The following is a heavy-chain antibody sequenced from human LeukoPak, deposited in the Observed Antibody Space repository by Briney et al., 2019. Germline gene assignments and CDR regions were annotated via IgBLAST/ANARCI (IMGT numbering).Heavy chain of an antibody. Sequence: PSETLSLTCAVYGGSFSGYYWSWIRQPPGKGLEWIGEINHSGSTNYNPSLKSRVTISVDTSKNQFSLKLSSVTAAGTAVYYCARGPRMRYTAIVYWGQGTLVTVSP. CDR3: ARGPRMRYTAIVY. J-gene: IGHJ4*02. CDR1: GGSFSGYY. D-gene: IGHD5-18*01. V-gene: IGHV4-34*01. CDR2: INHSGST.